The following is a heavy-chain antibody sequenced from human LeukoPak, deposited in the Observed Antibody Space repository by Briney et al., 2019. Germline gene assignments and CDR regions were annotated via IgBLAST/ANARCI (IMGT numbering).Heavy chain of an antibody. J-gene: IGHJ3*02. CDR3: TRDYSSGWKRDAFDI. V-gene: IGHV3-49*03. D-gene: IGHD6-19*01. Sequence: PGGSLRLSCTASGFTFGDYAMSWFRQAPGKGLEWGGFIRSKAYGGTTEYAASVKGRFTISRDDSKSIAYLQMNSLKTEDTAVYYCTRDYSSGWKRDAFDIWGQGTMVTVSS. CDR2: IRSKAYGGTT. CDR1: GFTFGDYA.